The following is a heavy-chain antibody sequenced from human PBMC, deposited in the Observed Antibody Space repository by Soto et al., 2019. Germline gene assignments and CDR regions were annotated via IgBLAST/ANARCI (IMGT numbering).Heavy chain of an antibody. Sequence: SETLSLTCTVSGGSISSGGYYWSWIRQHPGKGLEWIGYIYYSGSTYYNPSLKSRVTISVDTSKNQFSLKLSSVTAADTAVYYCARGSGYCSSTSCYKLYYFDYWGQGTLVTVSS. CDR1: GGSISSGGYY. CDR2: IYYSGST. CDR3: ARGSGYCSSTSCYKLYYFDY. J-gene: IGHJ4*02. V-gene: IGHV4-31*03. D-gene: IGHD2-2*02.